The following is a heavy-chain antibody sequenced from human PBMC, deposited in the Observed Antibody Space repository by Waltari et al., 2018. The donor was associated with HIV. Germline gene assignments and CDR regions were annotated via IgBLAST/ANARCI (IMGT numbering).Heavy chain of an antibody. CDR1: GGSISSYS. CDR3: ARRQGERATIGEDNWLDP. CDR2: IYASGST. V-gene: IGHV4-4*09. J-gene: IGHJ5*02. Sequence: QLQLQESGPGLVKPSETLSLTCTVSGGSISSYSWNWIRQPPGKGLEWIGRIYASGSTNYNPSLKSRVTIFVDTSNNQFSLILGSVTAADTAVYYCARRQGERATIGEDNWLDPWGQGTLVTVSS. D-gene: IGHD5-12*01.